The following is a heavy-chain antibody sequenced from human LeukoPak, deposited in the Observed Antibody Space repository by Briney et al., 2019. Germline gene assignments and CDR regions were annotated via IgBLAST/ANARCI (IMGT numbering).Heavy chain of an antibody. Sequence: SETLSLTCTVSGGSISGYYWSWIRQPPGKGLEWIGYIYYSGSTNYNPSLKSRVTMSIDTSKKEFTLKLTSVTAADTAVYYCARNQYFVFWSSTPTPYYFDNGGQGPRVTVPP. J-gene: IGHJ4*02. D-gene: IGHD3-3*01. V-gene: IGHV4-59*12. CDR1: GGSISGYY. CDR3: ARNQYFVFWSSTPTPYYFDN. CDR2: IYYSGST.